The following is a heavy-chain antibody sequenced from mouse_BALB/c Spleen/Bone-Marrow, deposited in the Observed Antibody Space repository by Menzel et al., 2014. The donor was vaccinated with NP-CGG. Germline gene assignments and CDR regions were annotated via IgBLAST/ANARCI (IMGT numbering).Heavy chain of an antibody. CDR3: ARLGYYGGFAY. V-gene: IGHV4-1*02. D-gene: IGHD2-3*01. J-gene: IGHJ3*01. Sequence: EVQLQESGGGLVQPGGSLKLSCAASGFDFSAFWMGWVRQAPGKGLEWIGEINPDSSTINYAPSLKDRFVISRDNAKNTLYLQVSKVRSEDTALYYCARLGYYGGFAYWGQGTLVTVSA. CDR1: GFDFSAFW. CDR2: INPDSSTI.